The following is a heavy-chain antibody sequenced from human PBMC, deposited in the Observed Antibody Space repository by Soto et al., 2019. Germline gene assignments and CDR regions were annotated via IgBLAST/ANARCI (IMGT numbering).Heavy chain of an antibody. CDR1: GYSISSGYY. D-gene: IGHD6-19*01. CDR3: AREDSSGWSGWFDP. J-gene: IGHJ5*02. V-gene: IGHV4-38-2*02. Sequence: PSETLSLTCAVSGYSISSGYYWGWIRQPPGKGLEWIGSIYHSGSTYYNPSLKSRVTISVDTSKNQFSLKLSSVTAADTAVYYCAREDSSGWSGWFDPWGQGNLVTVSS. CDR2: IYHSGST.